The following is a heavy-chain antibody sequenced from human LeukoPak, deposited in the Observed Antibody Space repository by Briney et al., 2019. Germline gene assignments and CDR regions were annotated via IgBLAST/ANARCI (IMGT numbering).Heavy chain of an antibody. D-gene: IGHD6-6*01. CDR1: GYTFTGYY. CDR3: ARGLYSSSSRFNVGY. V-gene: IGHV1-2*06. Sequence: ASVKVSCKASGYTFTGYYMHWVRQAPGQGLEWMGRINPNSGGTNYAQKFQGRVTMTRDTSISTAYMELSRLRSDDTAVYYCARGLYSSSSRFNVGYWGQGTLATVSS. J-gene: IGHJ4*02. CDR2: INPNSGGT.